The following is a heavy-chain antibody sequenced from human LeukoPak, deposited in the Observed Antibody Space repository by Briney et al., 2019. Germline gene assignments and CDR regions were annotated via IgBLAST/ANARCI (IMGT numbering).Heavy chain of an antibody. D-gene: IGHD6-19*01. CDR1: GFTFSSYA. V-gene: IGHV3-30-3*01. J-gene: IGHJ4*02. CDR3: ARDLRQWLVQGVFDY. Sequence: GGSLRLSCAASGFTFSSYAMHWVRQAPGKGLEWVAVISYDGSNKYYADSVKGRFTISRDNSKNTLYLQMNSLRAEDTAVYYCARDLRQWLVQGVFDYWGQGTLVTVSS. CDR2: ISYDGSNK.